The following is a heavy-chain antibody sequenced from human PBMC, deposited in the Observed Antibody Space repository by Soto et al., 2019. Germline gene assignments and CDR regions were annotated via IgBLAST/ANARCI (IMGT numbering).Heavy chain of an antibody. V-gene: IGHV5-51*01. CDR3: AAGYSTGLDAFDL. D-gene: IGHD2-8*02. CDR2: IFPGDSDT. CDR1: GYNFANYW. Sequence: GESLKISCKGSGYNFANYWIGWVRQVPGKGLEWMGMIFPGDSDTKNSPSLQGQITMSVDESNSSAYLQWRSLKASDTAMYYCAAGYSTGLDAFDLWGQGTLVTVSS. J-gene: IGHJ3*01.